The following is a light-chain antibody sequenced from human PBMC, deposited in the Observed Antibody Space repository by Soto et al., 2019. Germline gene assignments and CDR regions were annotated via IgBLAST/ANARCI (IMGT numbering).Light chain of an antibody. CDR2: DAS. J-gene: IGKJ2*02. CDR3: QQYGSSPST. CDR1: QSVSSSH. V-gene: IGKV3-20*01. Sequence: EIVLTQSPGTLSLSPGERATLSCRASQSVSSSHLAWYQQKPGQAPRLLIYDASSRATGIPDRFSGSGSGTDFTLTISRLEPEDFAVYYCQQYGSSPSTFGQGTKLEIK.